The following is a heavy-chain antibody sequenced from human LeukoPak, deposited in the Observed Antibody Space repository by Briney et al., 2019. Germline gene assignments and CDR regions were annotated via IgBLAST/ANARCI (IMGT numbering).Heavy chain of an antibody. D-gene: IGHD6-19*01. V-gene: IGHV3-30*18. CDR2: ISYDGSNK. CDR3: AKELAVALRY. CDR1: GFTFSSYG. Sequence: QPGRSLRLSCAASGFTFSSYGMHWVRQAPGKGLEWVAVISYDGSNKYYADSVKGRFTISRDNSKNTLYLQMNSLRAEDTAVYYCAKELAVALRYWGQGTLVTVSS. J-gene: IGHJ4*02.